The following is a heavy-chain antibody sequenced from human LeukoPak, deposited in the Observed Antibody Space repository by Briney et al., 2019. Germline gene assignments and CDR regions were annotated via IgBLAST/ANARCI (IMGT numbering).Heavy chain of an antibody. CDR3: ARDPNGYDSSGYQGY. CDR1: GGTFSSYA. CDR2: IIPIFGTA. J-gene: IGHJ4*02. V-gene: IGHV1-69*05. Sequence: SVKVSRKASGGTFSSYAISWVRQAPGQGLEWMGRIIPIFGTANYAQKFQGRVTITTDESTSTAYMELSSLRSEDTAVYYCARDPNGYDSSGYQGYWGQGTLVTVSS. D-gene: IGHD3-22*01.